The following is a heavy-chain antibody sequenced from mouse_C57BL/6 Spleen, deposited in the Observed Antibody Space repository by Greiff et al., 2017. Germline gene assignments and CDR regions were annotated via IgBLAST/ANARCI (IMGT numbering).Heavy chain of an antibody. D-gene: IGHD1-1*01. Sequence: VQLQQPGTELVKPGASVKLSCKASGYTFTSYWMHWVKQRPGQGLEWIGNIYPSDSETHYNQKFKDKATLTVDKSSSTAYMQLSSLTSEDSAVYYCARDGDYYGSSYTFAYWGQGTLVTVSA. J-gene: IGHJ3*01. CDR1: GYTFTSYW. CDR2: IYPSDSET. V-gene: IGHV1-61*01. CDR3: ARDGDYYGSSYTFAY.